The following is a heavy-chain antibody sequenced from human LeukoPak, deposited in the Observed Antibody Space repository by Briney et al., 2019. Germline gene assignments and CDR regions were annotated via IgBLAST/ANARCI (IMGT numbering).Heavy chain of an antibody. CDR2: INWNGGST. Sequence: PGGSLRLSCAASGFTFDDYGMSWVRQAPGKGLEWVSGINWNGGSTGYADSVKGRFTISRDNAKNSLYLQMNSLRAEDTALYHCARVGGDPSDIVVSYAFDIWGQGTMVTVSS. D-gene: IGHD2-2*01. CDR3: ARVGGDPSDIVVSYAFDI. CDR1: GFTFDDYG. V-gene: IGHV3-20*01. J-gene: IGHJ3*02.